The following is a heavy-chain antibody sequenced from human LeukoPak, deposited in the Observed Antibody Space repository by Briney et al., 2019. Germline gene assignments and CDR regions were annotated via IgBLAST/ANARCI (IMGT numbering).Heavy chain of an antibody. J-gene: IGHJ3*02. CDR1: GYTFTGYY. V-gene: IGHV1-2*02. CDR2: IDPNSGGT. D-gene: IGHD3-10*01. CDR3: ARDSGSWFGENDAFDI. Sequence: AASVKVSCKASGYTFTGYYMHWVRQAPGQGLEWMGWIDPNSGGTNYAQKFQGRVTMTRDTSISTAYMELSRLRSDDTAVYYCARDSGSWFGENDAFDIWGQGTMVTVSS.